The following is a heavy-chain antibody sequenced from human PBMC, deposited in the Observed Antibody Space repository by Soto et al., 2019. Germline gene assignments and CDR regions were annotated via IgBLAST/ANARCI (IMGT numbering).Heavy chain of an antibody. J-gene: IGHJ4*02. D-gene: IGHD3-3*01. CDR1: GFTFSSYA. V-gene: IGHV3-30-3*01. CDR3: VRGGSELYPGYEDY. CDR2: ISKDGSSQ. Sequence: GGSLRRSCAASGFTFSSYAMFWVRQAPGKGLEWVAVISKDGSSQSHADSVKGRFTISRDNSQSTLYMQMISLRTDDTAVYYCVRGGSELYPGYEDYWGQGTLVNVSS.